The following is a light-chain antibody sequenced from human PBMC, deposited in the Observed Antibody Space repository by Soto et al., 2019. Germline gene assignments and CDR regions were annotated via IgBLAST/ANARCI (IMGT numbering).Light chain of an antibody. Sequence: QSVLTQSPSASDSLGASVKLTCTLSSGHSNYAIAWHQQQSEKGPRYLMKLNSDGSHSKGDGIPDRFSGSSSGAERYLTISSFQSEDEADYYCQTWGSGIVVFGGGTEVTVL. CDR2: LNSDGSH. CDR1: SGHSNYA. J-gene: IGLJ2*01. V-gene: IGLV4-69*01. CDR3: QTWGSGIVV.